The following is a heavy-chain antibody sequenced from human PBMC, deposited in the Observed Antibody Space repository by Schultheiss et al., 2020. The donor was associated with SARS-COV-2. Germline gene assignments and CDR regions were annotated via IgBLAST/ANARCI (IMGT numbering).Heavy chain of an antibody. Sequence: SCAASGFTVSSNYMSWVRQAPGKGLEWVSVIYSGGSTYYADSVKGRFTISRDNSKNTLYLQMNSLRAEDTAVYYCARGYREYYMDVWGKGTTVTVSS. CDR2: IYSGGST. D-gene: IGHD5-18*01. CDR1: GFTVSSNY. V-gene: IGHV3-66*02. CDR3: ARGYREYYMDV. J-gene: IGHJ6*03.